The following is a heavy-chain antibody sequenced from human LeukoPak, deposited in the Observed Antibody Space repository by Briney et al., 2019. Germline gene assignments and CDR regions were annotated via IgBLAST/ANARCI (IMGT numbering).Heavy chain of an antibody. Sequence: SETLSLTCAVYGGSFSGYYWSWIRQPPGKGLEWIGEINHSGTTHSNPSVKSRVTISIDKSKNQFFLNLSSVTAADTAVYYCAGLVGRYSSGLYYYYFDYWGQGTLVTVSS. V-gene: IGHV4-34*01. J-gene: IGHJ4*02. CDR2: INHSGTT. CDR3: AGLVGRYSSGLYYYYFDY. CDR1: GGSFSGYY. D-gene: IGHD3-22*01.